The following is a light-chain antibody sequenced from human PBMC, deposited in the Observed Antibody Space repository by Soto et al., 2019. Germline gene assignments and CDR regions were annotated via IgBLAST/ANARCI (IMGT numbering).Light chain of an antibody. Sequence: DIQMTQSPSSLSASVGDRVTITCRASQAIYNYLAWYQQKPGKVPTLLISAASTLQSGVPSRFSGSGSGTDFTLTSSSLQAEYVATYYCQKFSSVPTFGGGTKVEI. V-gene: IGKV1-27*01. CDR1: QAIYNY. CDR3: QKFSSVPT. J-gene: IGKJ4*01. CDR2: AAS.